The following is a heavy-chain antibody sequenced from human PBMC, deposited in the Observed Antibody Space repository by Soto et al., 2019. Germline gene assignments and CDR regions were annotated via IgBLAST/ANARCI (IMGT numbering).Heavy chain of an antibody. D-gene: IGHD3-3*01. CDR2: IYHSGST. J-gene: IGHJ6*02. Sequence: PSETLSLTCAVYGGSISSSNWWRWVRQPPGKGLERPGEIYHSGSTNYIPYLRSRVTISVDKSKNQFSLKLSSVTAADTAVYYCARLKGGVTIFGVVTHYYYGMDVWGQGTKVTVSS. CDR1: GGSISSSNW. CDR3: ARLKGGVTIFGVVTHYYYGMDV. V-gene: IGHV4-4*02.